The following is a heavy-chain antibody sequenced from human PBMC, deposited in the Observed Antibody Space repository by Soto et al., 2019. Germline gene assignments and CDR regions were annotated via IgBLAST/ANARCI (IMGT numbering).Heavy chain of an antibody. V-gene: IGHV2-5*05. CDR1: GFSLSTSGVG. CDR2: IYWDDDK. J-gene: IGHJ4*02. Sequence: SGPTLVNPTQTLTLTCTFSGFSLSTSGVGVGWIRQPPGKGLEWLALIYWDDDKRYGPSLKSRLTITKDTSKNQVVLTMTNMDPVDTATYYFAHVPARGGVVVGHDFDYWGQGTLVTVSS. CDR3: AHVPARGGVVVGHDFDY. D-gene: IGHD2-15*01.